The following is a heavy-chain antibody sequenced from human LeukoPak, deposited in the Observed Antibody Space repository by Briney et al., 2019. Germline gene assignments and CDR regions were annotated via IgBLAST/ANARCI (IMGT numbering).Heavy chain of an antibody. Sequence: SETLSLTCTVSGGSISSYYWSWIRQPPGKGLEWIGYIYYIGSTNYNPSLKSRVTISVDTSKNQFSLKLRSVTAADTAVYYCARTPYYDSSGYYNDYWGQGTLVTVPS. CDR2: IYYIGST. D-gene: IGHD3-22*01. CDR3: ARTPYYDSSGYYNDY. J-gene: IGHJ4*02. CDR1: GGSISSYY. V-gene: IGHV4-59*01.